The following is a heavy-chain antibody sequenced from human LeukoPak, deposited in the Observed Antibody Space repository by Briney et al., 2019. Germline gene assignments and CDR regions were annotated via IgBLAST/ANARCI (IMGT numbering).Heavy chain of an antibody. D-gene: IGHD3-3*01. Sequence: GASVKVSCKVSGYTFTSYYMHWVRQAPGQGLEWMGIINPIGGSTTYAQKFQGRVTMTRDTSTRTVFMELSSLRSEDTAVYYCARAYDFWSGYWDYWGQGTLVTVSS. CDR1: GYTFTSYY. CDR3: ARAYDFWSGYWDY. CDR2: INPIGGST. V-gene: IGHV1-46*01. J-gene: IGHJ4*02.